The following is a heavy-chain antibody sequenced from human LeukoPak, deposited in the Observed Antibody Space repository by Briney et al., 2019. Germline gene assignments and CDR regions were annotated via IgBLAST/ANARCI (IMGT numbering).Heavy chain of an antibody. J-gene: IGHJ4*02. CDR2: IYYSGST. D-gene: IGHD3-22*01. V-gene: IGHV4-31*03. Sequence: SETLFLTCTVSGGSISSGGYYWSWIRQHPGKGLEWIGYIYYSGSTYYNPSLKSRVTISVDTSKNQFSLKLSSVTAADTAVYYCAGSWDYDSSGYYPYWGQGTLVTVSS. CDR1: GGSISSGGYY. CDR3: AGSWDYDSSGYYPY.